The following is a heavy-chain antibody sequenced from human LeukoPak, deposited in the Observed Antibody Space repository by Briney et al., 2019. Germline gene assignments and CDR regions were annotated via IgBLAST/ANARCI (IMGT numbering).Heavy chain of an antibody. CDR1: GYTFTSYG. Sequence: ASVKVSCKASGYTFTSYGISWVRQAPGQGLEWMGWISAYNGNTNYAQKLQGRVTMTTDTSTSTAYMELRSLRSDDTAVYYCARDEVYSSSWYNWYFDLWGRGTLVTVSS. CDR2: ISAYNGNT. CDR3: ARDEVYSSSWYNWYFDL. J-gene: IGHJ2*01. D-gene: IGHD6-13*01. V-gene: IGHV1-18*01.